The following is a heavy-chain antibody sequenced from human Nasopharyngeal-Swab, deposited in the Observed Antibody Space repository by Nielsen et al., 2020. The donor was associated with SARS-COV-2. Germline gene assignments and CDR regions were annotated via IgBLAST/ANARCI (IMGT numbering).Heavy chain of an antibody. CDR3: ARWVTFYYYYYGMDV. Sequence: GSLRLSCAVYGGSFSGYYWSWIRQPPGKGLEWIGEINHSGSTNYNPSLKSRVTISVDTSKNQFSLKLSSVTAADTAVYYCARWVTFYYYYYGMDVWGQGTTVTVSS. CDR2: INHSGST. J-gene: IGHJ6*02. D-gene: IGHD4-23*01. CDR1: GGSFSGYY. V-gene: IGHV4-34*01.